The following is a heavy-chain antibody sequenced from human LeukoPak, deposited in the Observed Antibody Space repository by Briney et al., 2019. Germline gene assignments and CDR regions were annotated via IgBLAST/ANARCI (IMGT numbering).Heavy chain of an antibody. D-gene: IGHD3-10*01. CDR3: AKEKPSYGSGSYYVPGDHYFDY. CDR1: GFTFSSYG. J-gene: IGHJ4*02. V-gene: IGHV3-30*02. CDR2: IRYDGSNK. Sequence: GGSLRLSCAASGFTFSSYGMHWVRQAPGKGLEWVAYIRYDGSNKYYADSVKGRFTISRDNSKNTLYLQMNSLRAEDTAVYYCAKEKPSYGSGSYYVPGDHYFDYWGQGTLVTVSS.